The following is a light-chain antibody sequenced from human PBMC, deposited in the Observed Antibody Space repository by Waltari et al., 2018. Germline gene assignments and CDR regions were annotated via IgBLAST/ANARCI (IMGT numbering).Light chain of an antibody. V-gene: IGKV3-11*01. Sequence: EIVLTQSPATLSLSPGERATLSCRASQRVSSYLAWYQQKPGQAPRLLIYDASDSATGIAGRFSGSGSGTDFTLTISSLEPEDFAVYYCQQRRNWLTFGGGTKVEIK. CDR2: DAS. CDR1: QRVSSY. J-gene: IGKJ4*01. CDR3: QQRRNWLT.